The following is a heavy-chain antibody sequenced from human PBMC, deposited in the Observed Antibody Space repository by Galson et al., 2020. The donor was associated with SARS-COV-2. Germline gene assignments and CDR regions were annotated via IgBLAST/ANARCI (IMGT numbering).Heavy chain of an antibody. Sequence: GGSLRLSCAASGFTVSKNYMSWVRQAPGKGLEWVSILYSGGNTYYADSVRGRFNISRDSSKNTLYLQMSSLRVEDTAMYYCARGKQQQLGYFDSWGRGTLVIASS. CDR1: GFTVSKNY. CDR3: ARGKQQQLGYFDS. J-gene: IGHJ4*02. D-gene: IGHD6-13*01. V-gene: IGHV3-53*01. CDR2: LYSGGNT.